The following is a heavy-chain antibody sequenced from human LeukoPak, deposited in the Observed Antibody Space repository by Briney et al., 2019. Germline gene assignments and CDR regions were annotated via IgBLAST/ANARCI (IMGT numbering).Heavy chain of an antibody. V-gene: IGHV4-34*01. Sequence: PSETLSLTCAVYGGSFSGYYWSWIRQPPGKGLEWIGEINNSGSTNYNPSLRSRVTISVDTSKNQFSLKLSSVTAADTAVYYCARIGVRGANYYYYYMDVWGKGTTVTISS. CDR2: INNSGST. CDR1: GGSFSGYY. D-gene: IGHD3-10*01. CDR3: ARIGVRGANYYYYYMDV. J-gene: IGHJ6*03.